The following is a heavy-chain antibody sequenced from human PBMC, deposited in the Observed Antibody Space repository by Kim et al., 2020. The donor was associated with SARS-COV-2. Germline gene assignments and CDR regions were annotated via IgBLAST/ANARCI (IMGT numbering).Heavy chain of an antibody. CDR1: GFTFSSYD. Sequence: GGSLRLSCAASGFTFSSYDMHWVRQATGKGLEWVSAIGNAGDTYYPGSVKGRFTISRENAKNSLYLQMNSLRAGDTAVYYCARGAVTGTRLRHYYYMDVWGKETTVTVSS. J-gene: IGHJ6*03. V-gene: IGHV3-13*01. CDR3: ARGAVTGTRLRHYYYMDV. D-gene: IGHD1-20*01. CDR2: IGNAGDT.